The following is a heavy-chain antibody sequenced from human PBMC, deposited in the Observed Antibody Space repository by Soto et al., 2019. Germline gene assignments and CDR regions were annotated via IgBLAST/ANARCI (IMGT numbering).Heavy chain of an antibody. J-gene: IGHJ5*02. Sequence: GASVKVSCKASGCTFTSYAMHWVRQAPGQRLEWMGWINAGNGNTKYSQKFQGRATITRDTSASTAYMELSSLRSEDTAVYYCARGGSSSWYNWLDPWGQGTLVTVSS. CDR2: INAGNGNT. CDR1: GCTFTSYA. V-gene: IGHV1-3*01. D-gene: IGHD6-13*01. CDR3: ARGGSSSWYNWLDP.